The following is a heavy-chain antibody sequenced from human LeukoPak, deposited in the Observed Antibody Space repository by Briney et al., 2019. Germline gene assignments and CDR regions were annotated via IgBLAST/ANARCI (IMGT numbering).Heavy chain of an antibody. D-gene: IGHD1-26*01. V-gene: IGHV3-23*01. Sequence: GGSLRLSCAASGFTFSSYAMSWVRQAPGKGLEWVSAISGSGGSTYYADSVKGRFTISRDNSKNTLYLQMNSLRAEDTAVYYRAKDSGSYWVEYFQHWGQGTLVTVSS. CDR2: ISGSGGST. CDR1: GFTFSSYA. CDR3: AKDSGSYWVEYFQH. J-gene: IGHJ1*01.